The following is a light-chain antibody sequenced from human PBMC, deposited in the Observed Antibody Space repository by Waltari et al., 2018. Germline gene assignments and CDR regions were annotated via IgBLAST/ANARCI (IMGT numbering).Light chain of an antibody. Sequence: DIQMTPSPSSLSASFGDRVTITCQASQDISVFLNWHQQKPGEAPNLLIYDSSILQAGVPSRFSGGGSGTDFTLTISSLQPEDVATYYCQQYDDLPPFTFGPGTKVDLK. CDR2: DSS. J-gene: IGKJ3*01. V-gene: IGKV1-33*01. CDR1: QDISVF. CDR3: QQYDDLPPFT.